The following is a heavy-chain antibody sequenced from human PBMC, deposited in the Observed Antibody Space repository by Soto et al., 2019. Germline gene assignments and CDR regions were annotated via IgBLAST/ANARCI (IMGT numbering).Heavy chain of an antibody. Sequence: QVQLQESGPGLVKPSQTLSLTCTVSGGSISSGGYYWSWIRQHPGKGLEWIGYIYYSGSTYYNPSLKGRVTISVDTSKNQFSLKLSSVTAADTAVYYCARQPVGYSYGKGKNWYFDLWGRGTLVTVSS. CDR3: ARQPVGYSYGKGKNWYFDL. CDR1: GGSISSGGYY. V-gene: IGHV4-31*03. D-gene: IGHD5-18*01. J-gene: IGHJ2*01. CDR2: IYYSGST.